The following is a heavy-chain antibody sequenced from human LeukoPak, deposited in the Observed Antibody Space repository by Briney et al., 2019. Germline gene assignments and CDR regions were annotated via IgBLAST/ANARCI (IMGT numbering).Heavy chain of an antibody. Sequence: GRSLRLSCAASGFTFSSYGMHWVRQAPGKGLEWVAVIWYDGSNKYYADSVKGRFTISRDNSKNTLYLQMNSLRAEDTAVYYCARDLVPASRWGRGNWFDPWGQGTLVTVSS. D-gene: IGHD2-2*01. CDR3: ARDLVPASRWGRGNWFDP. V-gene: IGHV3-33*08. CDR1: GFTFSSYG. CDR2: IWYDGSNK. J-gene: IGHJ5*02.